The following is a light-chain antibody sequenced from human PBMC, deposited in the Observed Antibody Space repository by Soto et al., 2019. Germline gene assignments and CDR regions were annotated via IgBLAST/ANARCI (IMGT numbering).Light chain of an antibody. Sequence: QSALTQPASVSGSPGQSITISCTGTSSDVGSYNLVSWYQQHPGKAPTLMIYEVSKRPSGVSNRFAGSKSGNTASLTISGLQAEDEADYYCCAYAFSSTLWVFGGGTKLTVL. CDR3: CAYAFSSTLWV. J-gene: IGLJ3*02. V-gene: IGLV2-23*02. CDR1: SSDVGSYNL. CDR2: EVS.